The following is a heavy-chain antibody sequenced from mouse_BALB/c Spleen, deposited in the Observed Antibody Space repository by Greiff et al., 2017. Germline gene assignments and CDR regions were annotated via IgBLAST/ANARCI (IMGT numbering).Heavy chain of an antibody. D-gene: IGHD4-1*01. CDR2: IDPETGGT. Sequence: VQLQQSGAELVRPGASVTLSCKASGYTFTDYEMHWVKQTPVHGLEWIGAIDPETGGTAYNQKFKGKATLTADKSSSTAYMELRSLTSEDSAVYYCTRRDWDEAYWGQGTLVTVSA. V-gene: IGHV1-15*01. J-gene: IGHJ3*01. CDR1: GYTFTDYE. CDR3: TRRDWDEAY.